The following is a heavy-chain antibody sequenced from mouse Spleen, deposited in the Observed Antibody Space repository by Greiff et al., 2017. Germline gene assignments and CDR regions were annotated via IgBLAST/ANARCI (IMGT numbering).Heavy chain of an antibody. Sequence: VQLQQPGAELVKPGASVKLSCKASGYTFTSYWMHWVKQRPGQGLEWIGMIHPNSGSTNYNEKFKSKATLTVDKSSSTAYMQLSSLTSEDSAVYYCARWISTMITTSLYWYFDVWGAGTTVTVSS. J-gene: IGHJ1*01. CDR2: IHPNSGST. CDR3: ARWISTMITTSLYWYFDV. V-gene: IGHV1-64*01. D-gene: IGHD2-4*01. CDR1: GYTFTSYW.